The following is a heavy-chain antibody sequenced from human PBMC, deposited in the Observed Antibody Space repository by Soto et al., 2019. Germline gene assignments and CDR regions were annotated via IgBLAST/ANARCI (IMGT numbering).Heavy chain of an antibody. CDR1: GGTFSRYT. Sequence: QVQLVQSGAEVKKPGSSVKVSCKASGGTFSRYTITWVLQAPGQGLEWMGGITPMFGTPNYAQKCQGRVTITADETTSTAYMELSSLRSEDTAMYYCARDGTLYDSSAYYYLYWGQGTLVTVSS. V-gene: IGHV1-69*01. J-gene: IGHJ4*02. CDR2: ITPMFGTP. CDR3: ARDGTLYDSSAYYYLY. D-gene: IGHD3-22*01.